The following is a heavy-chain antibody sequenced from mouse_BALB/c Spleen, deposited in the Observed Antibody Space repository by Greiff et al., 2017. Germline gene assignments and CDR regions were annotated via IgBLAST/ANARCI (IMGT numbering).Heavy chain of an antibody. J-gene: IGHJ1*01. Sequence: QVQLKESGPGLVQPSQSLSITCTVSGFSLTSYGVHWVRQSPGKGLEWLGVIWSGGSTDYNAAFISRLSISKDNSKSQVFFKMNSLQANDTAIYYCARGGLLRYWYFDVWGAGTTVTVSS. CDR3: ARGGLLRYWYFDV. CDR2: IWSGGST. D-gene: IGHD2-3*01. V-gene: IGHV2-2*02. CDR1: GFSLTSYG.